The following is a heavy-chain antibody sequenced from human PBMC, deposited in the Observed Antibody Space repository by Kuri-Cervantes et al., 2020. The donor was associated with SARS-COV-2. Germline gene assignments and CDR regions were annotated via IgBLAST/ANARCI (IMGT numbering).Heavy chain of an antibody. D-gene: IGHD3-3*01. Sequence: GSLRLSCTVSGGSISSSSYYWGWIRQPPGKGLEWIGSIYYSGSTYHNPSLKSRVTISVDTSKNQFSLKLSSVTAADTAVYYCARHRKIRFLEWLSPFDHWGQGTLVTVSS. CDR1: GGSISSSSYY. J-gene: IGHJ4*02. CDR2: IYYSGST. V-gene: IGHV4-39*01. CDR3: ARHRKIRFLEWLSPFDH.